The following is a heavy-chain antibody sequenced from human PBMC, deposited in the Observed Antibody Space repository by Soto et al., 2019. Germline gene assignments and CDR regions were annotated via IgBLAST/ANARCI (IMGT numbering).Heavy chain of an antibody. CDR2: IWYDGSDK. CDR3: ARSLLGEGLVDYLDY. J-gene: IGHJ4*02. Sequence: SLRLSCAASGFTFSNYAMHWVRQAPGKGLEWVAVIWYDGSDKYYAASVKGRFTISRDNSKNTVYLEMNSLRAEDTATYYCARSLLGEGLVDYLDYWSRGALVTVSS. V-gene: IGHV3-33*01. D-gene: IGHD3-10*01. CDR1: GFTFSNYA.